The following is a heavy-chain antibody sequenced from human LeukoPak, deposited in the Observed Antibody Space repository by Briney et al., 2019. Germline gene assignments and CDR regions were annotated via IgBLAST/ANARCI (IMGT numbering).Heavy chain of an antibody. CDR2: IIPIFGTA. Sequence: SVKVSCKASGGTFSSYAISWVRQAPGQGLEWMGGIIPIFGTANYAQKFQGRVTITADESASTAYMEPSSLRSEDTAVYYCAKGYIGAAAENWGQGTLVTVSS. CDR1: GGTFSSYA. D-gene: IGHD6-13*01. V-gene: IGHV1-69*13. CDR3: AKGYIGAAAEN. J-gene: IGHJ4*02.